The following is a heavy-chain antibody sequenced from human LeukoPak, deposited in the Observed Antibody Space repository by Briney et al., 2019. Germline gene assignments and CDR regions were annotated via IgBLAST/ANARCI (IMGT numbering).Heavy chain of an antibody. V-gene: IGHV3-15*01. J-gene: IGHJ4*02. Sequence: GGSLRLSCAASGFTFSNAWMSWARQAPGKGLEWVGRIKSKTDGGTTDYAAPVKGRFTISRDDSKNTLYLQMNSLKTEDTAVYYCTTAGPKRHYDILTGYYNKYYFDYWGQGTLVTVSS. CDR2: IKSKTDGGTT. CDR1: GFTFSNAW. D-gene: IGHD3-9*01. CDR3: TTAGPKRHYDILTGYYNKYYFDY.